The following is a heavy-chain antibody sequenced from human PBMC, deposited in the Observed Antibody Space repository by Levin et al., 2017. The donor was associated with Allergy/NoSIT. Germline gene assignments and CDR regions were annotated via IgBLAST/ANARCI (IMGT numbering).Heavy chain of an antibody. J-gene: IGHJ5*02. CDR2: IKSKRDGGAT. CDR3: VKELRWEVGSNWPGNR. CDR1: GFTFNDAW. Sequence: GGSLRLSCVASGFTFNDAWMSWVRQSPGKGLEWVGRIKSKRDGGATDYGVTVRGRFSISRDDSKNTVFLQMSSLKTEDTALYYCVKELRWEVGSNWPGNRWGQGTLVTVSS. V-gene: IGHV3-15*01. D-gene: IGHD6-13*01.